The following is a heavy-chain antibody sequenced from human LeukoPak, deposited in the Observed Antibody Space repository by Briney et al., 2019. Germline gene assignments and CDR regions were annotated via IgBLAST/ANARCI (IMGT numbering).Heavy chain of an antibody. Sequence: PGGSLRLSCAASGFTFDDYGMSWVRQAPGKGLEWVSGINGNGGSTGYADSVKGRFTISRDNAKNSLYLQMNSLRAEDTALYYCARTTEGYSSGWSGYYYYYYMDVWGKGTTVTVSS. CDR1: GFTFDDYG. CDR2: INGNGGST. V-gene: IGHV3-20*04. D-gene: IGHD6-19*01. CDR3: ARTTEGYSSGWSGYYYYYYMDV. J-gene: IGHJ6*03.